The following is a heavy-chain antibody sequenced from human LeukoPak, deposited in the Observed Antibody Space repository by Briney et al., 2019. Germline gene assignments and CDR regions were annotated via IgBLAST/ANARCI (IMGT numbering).Heavy chain of an antibody. J-gene: IGHJ4*02. Sequence: SQTLSLTCTVSGGSISSYYWSWIRQPPGKGLEWIGYIYYSGSTNYNPSLKSRVTISVDTSKNQFSLKLSSVTAADTAVYYCARRSSSWSFDYWGQGTLVTVSS. CDR3: ARRSSSWSFDY. CDR2: IYYSGST. CDR1: GGSISSYY. V-gene: IGHV4-59*08. D-gene: IGHD6-13*01.